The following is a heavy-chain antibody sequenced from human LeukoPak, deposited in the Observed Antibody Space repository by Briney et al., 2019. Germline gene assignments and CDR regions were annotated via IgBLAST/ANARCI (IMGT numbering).Heavy chain of an antibody. V-gene: IGHV3-74*01. Sequence: GGSLRLSCAASGFTFSSYWMHWVRQAPGKGLVWVSRINTDGSSTRYADSVKGRFTISRDNAKNTLYLQMNSLRAEDTAVYYCARDTYDSSGYYYGPFDYWGQGTLVTVSS. CDR2: INTDGSST. CDR1: GFTFSSYW. J-gene: IGHJ4*02. CDR3: ARDTYDSSGYYYGPFDY. D-gene: IGHD3-22*01.